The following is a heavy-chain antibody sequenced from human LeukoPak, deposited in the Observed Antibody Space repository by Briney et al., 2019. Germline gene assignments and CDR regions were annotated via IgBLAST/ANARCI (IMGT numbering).Heavy chain of an antibody. CDR3: AKVEWFGELLYRRPFDY. V-gene: IGHV3-23*01. CDR2: ISGSGGST. Sequence: GGSLRLSCAASGFTFSSYAMSWVRQAPGKGLEWVSAISGSGGSTYYADSVKGRFTISRDSSKNTLYLQMNSLRAEDTAVYYCAKVEWFGELLYRRPFDYWGQGTLVTVSS. D-gene: IGHD3-10*01. J-gene: IGHJ4*02. CDR1: GFTFSSYA.